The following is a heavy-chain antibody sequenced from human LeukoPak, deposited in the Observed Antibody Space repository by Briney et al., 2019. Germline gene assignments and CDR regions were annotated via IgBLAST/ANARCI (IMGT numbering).Heavy chain of an antibody. V-gene: IGHV3-23*01. CDR2: ISGAGDRT. J-gene: IGHJ1*01. CDR3: AQETGHWLAEYFQH. CDR1: GFTFSSYA. Sequence: PAGSLRLSCAGSGFTFSSYALIWVGQAPGKGLEGVSDISGAGDRTYYADSVKGRFTISRDNSKNTLYLQMNSLRAEDTAIYYCAQETGHWLAEYFQHWGQGTLVTVSS. D-gene: IGHD6-19*01.